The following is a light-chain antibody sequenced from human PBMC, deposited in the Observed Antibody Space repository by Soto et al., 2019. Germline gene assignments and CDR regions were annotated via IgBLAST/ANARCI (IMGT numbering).Light chain of an antibody. V-gene: IGKV3D-20*02. CDR2: RAS. CDR1: QSRSSSY. J-gene: IGKJ5*01. Sequence: ELVMTQPPATVSVSPGERATLSCRASQSRSSSYSALYQQKPGKAPRILISRASIRATGIPAIFSGSGSGTDFTITISSLEPEDLEVYYCQQRSNWPTFGQGTRLEIK. CDR3: QQRSNWPT.